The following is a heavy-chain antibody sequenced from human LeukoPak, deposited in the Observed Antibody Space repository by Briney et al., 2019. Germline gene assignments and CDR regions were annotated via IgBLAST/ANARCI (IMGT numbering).Heavy chain of an antibody. D-gene: IGHD6-19*01. J-gene: IGHJ4*02. V-gene: IGHV4-39*07. CDR1: GGSISSSSSY. Sequence: PSETLSLTCSVSGGSISSSSSYWGWIRQPPGKGLEWIASIYYSGSAYSNPSLKSRVTISVDTSKNQFSLKLSSVTAADTAVYYCARGRGIAVAGLLGYWGQGTLVTVSS. CDR3: ARGRGIAVAGLLGY. CDR2: IYYSGSA.